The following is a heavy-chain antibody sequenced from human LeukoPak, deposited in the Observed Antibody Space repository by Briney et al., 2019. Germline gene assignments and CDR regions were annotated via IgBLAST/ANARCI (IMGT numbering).Heavy chain of an antibody. Sequence: GGSLRLSCAASGFTFNSYGMHWVRQAPGKGLEWVANIKQDGSEKYYVDSVKGRFTISRDNAKNSLYLQMNSLRAEDTAVYYCASWRWLQSDVDYWGQGTLVTASS. CDR1: GFTFNSYG. D-gene: IGHD5-24*01. J-gene: IGHJ4*02. CDR3: ASWRWLQSDVDY. CDR2: IKQDGSEK. V-gene: IGHV3-7*01.